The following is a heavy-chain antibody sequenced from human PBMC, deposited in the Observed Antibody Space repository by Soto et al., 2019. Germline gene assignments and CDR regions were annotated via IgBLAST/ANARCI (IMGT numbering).Heavy chain of an antibody. CDR3: AIVPAPMVRGVGQFDY. CDR1: GYTFTSYG. CDR2: ISAYNGNT. D-gene: IGHD3-10*01. J-gene: IGHJ4*02. V-gene: IGHV1-18*01. Sequence: QVQLVQSGAEVKKPGASVKVSCKASGYTFTSYGISWVRQAPGQGLEWMGWISAYNGNTNYAQKLQGRVTMTTDTSTSTAYMELRCLRSDDTAVYYCAIVPAPMVRGVGQFDYWGQGTLVTVSS.